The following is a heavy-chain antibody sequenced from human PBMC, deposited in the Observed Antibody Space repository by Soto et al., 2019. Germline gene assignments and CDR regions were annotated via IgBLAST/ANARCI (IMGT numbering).Heavy chain of an antibody. CDR2: IDPSDSYT. CDR1: GYSFTSYW. Sequence: GESLKISCKGSGYSFTSYWISWVRQMPGKGLEWMGRIDPSDSYTSYSPSFQGHVTISADKSISTAYLQWSSLKASDTAMYYCASSPRGYCSSTSCRELGNYYGMDVWGQGTTVTVS. V-gene: IGHV5-10-1*01. CDR3: ASSPRGYCSSTSCRELGNYYGMDV. D-gene: IGHD2-2*01. J-gene: IGHJ6*02.